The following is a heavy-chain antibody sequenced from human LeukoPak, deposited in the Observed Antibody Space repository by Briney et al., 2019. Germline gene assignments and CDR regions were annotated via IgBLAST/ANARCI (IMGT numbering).Heavy chain of an antibody. Sequence: ASVKVSCKASGYTFTGYYMHWVRQAPGQGLEWMGWINPNSGRTNYAQKFQGRVTMIRDTSISTAYMELSRLRSDDTAVYYCAREYSGSDSGGYFDYWGQGTLVTVSS. J-gene: IGHJ4*02. V-gene: IGHV1-2*02. D-gene: IGHD5-12*01. CDR2: INPNSGRT. CDR3: AREYSGSDSGGYFDY. CDR1: GYTFTGYY.